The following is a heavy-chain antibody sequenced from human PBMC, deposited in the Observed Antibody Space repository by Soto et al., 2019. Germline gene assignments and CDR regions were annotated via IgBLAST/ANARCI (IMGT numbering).Heavy chain of an antibody. CDR2: IYYSGST. CDR1: GCSISSGDYY. CDR3: ARGLGSSWYYYFDY. V-gene: IGHV4-30-4*01. J-gene: IGHJ4*02. D-gene: IGHD6-13*01. Sequence: SETLSLTCTLSGCSISSGDYYWGWIRPPPGKGLEWIGYIYYSGSTYYNPSLKSRVTISVDTSKNQFSLKLSSVTAADTAVYYCARGLGSSWYYYFDYWGQGTLVTVSS.